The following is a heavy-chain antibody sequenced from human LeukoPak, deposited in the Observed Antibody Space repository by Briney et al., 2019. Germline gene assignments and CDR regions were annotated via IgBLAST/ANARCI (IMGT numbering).Heavy chain of an antibody. D-gene: IGHD3-10*01. J-gene: IGHJ4*02. V-gene: IGHV3-23*01. Sequence: GGSLRLSCAASGFTFSSYAVRWFRQAPGKGLEWVSAISGSGGSTYYADSVKGRFTISRDNSKNTLYLQMNSLRAEDTAVYYCAKPHLRGVIISYFDYWGQGTLVTVSS. CDR3: AKPHLRGVIISYFDY. CDR1: GFTFSSYA. CDR2: ISGSGGST.